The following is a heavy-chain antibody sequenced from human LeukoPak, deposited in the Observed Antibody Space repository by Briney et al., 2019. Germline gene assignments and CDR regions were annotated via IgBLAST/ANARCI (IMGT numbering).Heavy chain of an antibody. V-gene: IGHV4-38-2*01. Sequence: PSETLSLTCAVSGYSISSGYYWGWIRQPPGKGLEWIGSIYHSGSTYYNPSLKSRVTISVDTSKYQFSLKLSSVTAADTAVYYCASYYYDSSGYYLVHDYWGQGTLVTVSS. CDR2: IYHSGST. J-gene: IGHJ4*02. D-gene: IGHD3-22*01. CDR3: ASYYYDSSGYYLVHDY. CDR1: GYSISSGYY.